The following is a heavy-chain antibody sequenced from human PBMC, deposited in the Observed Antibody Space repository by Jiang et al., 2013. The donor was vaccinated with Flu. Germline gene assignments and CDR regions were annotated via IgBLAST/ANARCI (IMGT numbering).Heavy chain of an antibody. CDR3: ARRPPGVQTPAAAPLAAAFDI. CDR1: GYSFTSYW. V-gene: IGHV5-51*01. J-gene: IGHJ3*02. D-gene: IGHD6-13*01. CDR2: IYPGDSDT. Sequence: GAEVKKPGESLKISCKGSGYSFTSYWIGWVRQMPGKGLEWMGIIYPGDSDTRYSPSFQGQVTISADKSISTAYLQWSSLKASDTAMYYCARRPPGVQTPAAAPLAAAFDIWGQGTMVTVSS.